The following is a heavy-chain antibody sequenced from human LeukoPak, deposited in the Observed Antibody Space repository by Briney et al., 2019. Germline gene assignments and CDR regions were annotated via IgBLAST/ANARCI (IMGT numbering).Heavy chain of an antibody. D-gene: IGHD2-2*01. CDR2: IYHSGST. Sequence: SETLSLTCAVSGYSISSDYYWGWIRPPPGKGLEWIGNIYHSGSTYYNPSLKSRVTISVDTSKNQFSLRLSSVTAADTAVYYCARDQRGFCSSTSCYFGEYFDYWGQGTLVTVSS. CDR1: GYSISSDYY. V-gene: IGHV4-38-2*02. J-gene: IGHJ4*02. CDR3: ARDQRGFCSSTSCYFGEYFDY.